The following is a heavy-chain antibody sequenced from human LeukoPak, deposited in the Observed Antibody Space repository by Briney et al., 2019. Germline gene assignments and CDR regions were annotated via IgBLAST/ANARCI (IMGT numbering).Heavy chain of an antibody. V-gene: IGHV3-15*01. CDR1: RFTISNAW. D-gene: IGHD4/OR15-4a*01. CDR3: AIDEPNYAPYDFDC. J-gene: IGHJ4*02. Sequence: GGSLRLSCAASRFTISNAWMNWVRLAPGTGPEWVGRIKSKAGGETTDYAAPVKGRFTISRDDSNNMVYLQMNSLKIEDTAVYYCAIDEPNYAPYDFDCWGQGTLVTVSS. CDR2: IKSKAGGETT.